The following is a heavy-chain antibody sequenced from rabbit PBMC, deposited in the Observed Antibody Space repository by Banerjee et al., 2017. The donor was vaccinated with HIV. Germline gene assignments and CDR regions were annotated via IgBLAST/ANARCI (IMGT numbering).Heavy chain of an antibody. CDR3: VSYDDYGDRNL. CDR2: INSSSGNT. J-gene: IGHJ4*01. D-gene: IGHD2-1*01. V-gene: IGHV1S45*01. Sequence: QEQLEESGGDLVKPEGSLTITCTASGFSFSNKYVMCWVRQAPGKGLEWIGCINSSSGNTVYATWAKGRFTISKTSWTTVTLQMTSLTAADTATYFCVSYDDYGDRNLWGPGTLVTVS. CDR1: GFSFSNKYV.